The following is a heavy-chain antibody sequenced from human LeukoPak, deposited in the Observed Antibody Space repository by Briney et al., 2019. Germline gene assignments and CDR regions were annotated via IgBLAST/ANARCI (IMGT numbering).Heavy chain of an antibody. CDR3: AREILGGFNPGAY. Sequence: SETLSLTCTVSLDSTTSNFWSWVRHPPGKGLEWIGEIHRSGSPNYHPSLQSRVTISIDRSRNQIVLELSSVTAADTAVYYCAREILGGFNPGAYWGQGTLVTVSS. CDR2: IHRSGSP. V-gene: IGHV4-4*02. J-gene: IGHJ4*02. D-gene: IGHD1-14*01. CDR1: LDSTTSNF.